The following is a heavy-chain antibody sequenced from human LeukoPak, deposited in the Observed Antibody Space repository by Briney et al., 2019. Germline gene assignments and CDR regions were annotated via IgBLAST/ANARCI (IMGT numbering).Heavy chain of an antibody. CDR1: GFTFSDYY. CDR2: ISSSGSTI. J-gene: IGHJ6*03. D-gene: IGHD2-2*01. Sequence: GGSLRLSCAASGFTFSDYYMSWIRQAPGKGLEWVSYISSSGSTIYYADSVKGRFTISRDNAKNSLYLQMNSLRAEDTAVYYCAGYNCSSTSCLRYYYYYYMDVWGKGTTVTVSS. V-gene: IGHV3-11*04. CDR3: AGYNCSSTSCLRYYYYYYMDV.